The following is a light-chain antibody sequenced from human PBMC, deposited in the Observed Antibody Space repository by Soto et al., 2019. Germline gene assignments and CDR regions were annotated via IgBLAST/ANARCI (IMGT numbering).Light chain of an antibody. CDR2: DNT. Sequence: QSVLTQPPSVSGAPGQRVTISCTGSSSNIGAGSDVHWYQQLPGTAPKLLIYDNTNRPSGVPDRFSGSKSGTSASLAISGLQSEDEADYYCAAWDDSLNGVVFGGGTKVTVL. V-gene: IGLV1-40*01. CDR3: AAWDDSLNGVV. CDR1: SSNIGAGSD. J-gene: IGLJ3*02.